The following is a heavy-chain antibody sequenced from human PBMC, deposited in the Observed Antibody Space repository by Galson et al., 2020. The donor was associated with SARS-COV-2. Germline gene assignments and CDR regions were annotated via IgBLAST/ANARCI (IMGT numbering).Heavy chain of an antibody. V-gene: IGHV3-33*01. Sequence: TGGSLRLSCAASGFTFSSYGMHWVRQAPGKGLEWVAVIWYDGSNKYYADSVKGRFTISRDNSKNTLYLQMNSLRAEDTAVYYCAREDGFDMTVIGMDVWGQGTTVTVSS. CDR2: IWYDGSNK. J-gene: IGHJ6*02. D-gene: IGHD3-16*02. CDR3: AREDGFDMTVIGMDV. CDR1: GFTFSSYG.